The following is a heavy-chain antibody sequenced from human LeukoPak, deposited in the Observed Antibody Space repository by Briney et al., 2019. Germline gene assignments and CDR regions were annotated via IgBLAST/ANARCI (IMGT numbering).Heavy chain of an antibody. J-gene: IGHJ4*02. CDR1: GFTFSAFG. V-gene: IGHV3-30*02. D-gene: IGHD6-19*01. CDR3: AREGGRTVAGTFDN. CDR2: LRYDGTNE. Sequence: GGSLRLSCAASGFTFSAFGMHWVRQAPGKGLEWVAFLRYDGTNEYYAVSVKGRFTISRDNSKNTLYMEVNSLRAEDTAVYYCAREGGRTVAGTFDNWGQGTLVTVSS.